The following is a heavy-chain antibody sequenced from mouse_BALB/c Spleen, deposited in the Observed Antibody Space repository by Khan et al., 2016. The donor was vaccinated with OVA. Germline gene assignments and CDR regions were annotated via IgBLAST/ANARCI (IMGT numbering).Heavy chain of an antibody. CDR3: TRNGFSNYESWDY. CDR1: GYTFTNYW. D-gene: IGHD2-5*01. CDR2: IYPGNRDT. J-gene: IGHJ2*01. V-gene: IGHV1-5*01. Sequence: VRLKESGTVLARPGASVKMSCKGSGYTFTNYWMHWVKQRPGQGLEWIGVIYPGNRDTNYNQKFKGKAKLTAVTSTSTAYMELNSLTNEDSAVYYCTRNGFSNYESWDYWGQGTTLTVSS.